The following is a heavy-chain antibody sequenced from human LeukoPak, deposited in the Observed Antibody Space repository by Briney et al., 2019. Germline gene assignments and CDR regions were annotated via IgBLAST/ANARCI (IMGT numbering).Heavy chain of an antibody. D-gene: IGHD6-13*01. J-gene: IGHJ6*03. Sequence: PGGSLRLSCAASGFTFSSYWMSWVRQAPGKGLEWVANIKQDGSEKYYVDSVKGRFTISRDNAKNSLYLQMNSLRAEDTAVYYCARVQYSSSWYYYYYYYMDVWGKGTTVTVSS. CDR2: IKQDGSEK. CDR1: GFTFSSYW. CDR3: ARVQYSSSWYYYYYYYMDV. V-gene: IGHV3-7*01.